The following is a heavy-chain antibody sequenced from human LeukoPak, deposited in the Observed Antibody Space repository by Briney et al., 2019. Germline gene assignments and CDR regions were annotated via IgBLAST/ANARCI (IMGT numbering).Heavy chain of an antibody. CDR1: GFTFSSYP. J-gene: IGHJ4*02. CDR2: ISGSGGAT. V-gene: IGHV3-23*01. D-gene: IGHD1-26*01. Sequence: PGGSLRLSCAASGFTFSSYPMNWVRQAPGKGLEWDSVISGSGGATFYGDSVQGRFTISRDNSRDTLYLQMSSLRAEDTAVYYCGKYLQTTVGANDYWGQGTLVTVSS. CDR3: GKYLQTTVGANDY.